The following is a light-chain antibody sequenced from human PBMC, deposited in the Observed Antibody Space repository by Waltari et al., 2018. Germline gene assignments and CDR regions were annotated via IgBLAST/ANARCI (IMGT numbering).Light chain of an antibody. CDR1: GEYSAYA. CDR3: QTWGTGIQV. Sequence: LVLTQSPSASASLGASVKLTCSLPGEYSAYAIAWHQHQPLKGPRFLMTVNSDGTHRKGDGISERFSGSSSDLDRYLIISRLQSDDEAGYFCQTWGTGIQVFGSGTKLTVV. CDR2: VNSDGTH. V-gene: IGLV4-69*01. J-gene: IGLJ3*02.